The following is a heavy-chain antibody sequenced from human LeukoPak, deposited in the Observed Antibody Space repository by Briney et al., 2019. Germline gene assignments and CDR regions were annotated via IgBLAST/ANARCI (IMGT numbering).Heavy chain of an antibody. CDR2: ISSSSSYI. Sequence: GGSLRLSCAASGFTFSSYSMNWVRQAPGKGLEWVSSISSSSSYIYYADSVKGRFTISRDNAKNSLYLQMNTLRAEDTAVYYCAKDRGYSYGISEYWGQGTLVTVSS. D-gene: IGHD5-18*01. CDR3: AKDRGYSYGISEY. J-gene: IGHJ4*02. CDR1: GFTFSSYS. V-gene: IGHV3-21*04.